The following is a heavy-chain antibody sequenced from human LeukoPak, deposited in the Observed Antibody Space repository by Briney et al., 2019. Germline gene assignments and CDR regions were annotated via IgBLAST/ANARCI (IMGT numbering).Heavy chain of an antibody. CDR2: ISGSGGST. D-gene: IGHD4-17*01. Sequence: PGGSLRLSCAASGFTFSSYWMSWVRQAPGKGLEWVSAISGSGGSTYYADSVKGRFTISRDNSKNTLYLQMNSLRAEDTAVYYCARRMTTVTTGFDYWGQGTLVTVSS. J-gene: IGHJ4*02. CDR1: GFTFSSYW. CDR3: ARRMTTVTTGFDY. V-gene: IGHV3-23*01.